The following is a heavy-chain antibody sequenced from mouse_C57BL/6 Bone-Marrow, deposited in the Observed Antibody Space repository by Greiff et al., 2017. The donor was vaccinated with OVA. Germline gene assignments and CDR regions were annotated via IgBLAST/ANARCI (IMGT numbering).Heavy chain of an antibody. J-gene: IGHJ1*03. CDR2: INPNNGGT. CDR3: ARNRDWYFDV. Sequence: VQLQQSGPELVKPGASVKISCKASGYTFTDYYMNWVQQSHGKSLEWIGDINPNNGGTSYNQKFKGKATLTVDKSSSTAYMELRSLTSEDSAVYYCARNRDWYFDVWGTGTTVTVSS. CDR1: GYTFTDYY. V-gene: IGHV1-26*01.